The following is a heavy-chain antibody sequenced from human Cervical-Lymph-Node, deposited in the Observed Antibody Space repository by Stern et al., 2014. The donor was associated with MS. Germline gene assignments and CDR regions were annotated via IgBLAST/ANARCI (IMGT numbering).Heavy chain of an antibody. CDR3: ARGRRSSAWSPPDAFDI. CDR2: INPNSGGT. Sequence: VQLVQSGAEVKKPGASVKVSCKASGYTFTDYYMHWVRQAPGQGIEGMGRINPNSGGTNYAQKFQGWVTMTRDTSLSTAYMDLSRLRSDDTAVYYCARGRRSSAWSPPDAFDIWGQGTMVTVSS. CDR1: GYTFTDYY. V-gene: IGHV1-2*04. D-gene: IGHD6-19*01. J-gene: IGHJ3*02.